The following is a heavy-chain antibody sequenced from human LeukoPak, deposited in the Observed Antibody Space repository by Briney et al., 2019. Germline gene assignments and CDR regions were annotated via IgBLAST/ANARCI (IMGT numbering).Heavy chain of an antibody. V-gene: IGHV5-51*01. D-gene: IGHD6-13*01. CDR2: IYPDDSDT. J-gene: IGHJ4*02. CDR1: GYSFTSYW. CDR3: ARHEGYSNSVFDN. Sequence: PGESLKISCKGSGYSFTSYWIAWVRPMPRKGLEWMGIIYPDDSDTRYSPSFQGQVTISADKSISVAYLQWSSLKASDTAMYYCARHEGYSNSVFDNWGQGTLVTVSS.